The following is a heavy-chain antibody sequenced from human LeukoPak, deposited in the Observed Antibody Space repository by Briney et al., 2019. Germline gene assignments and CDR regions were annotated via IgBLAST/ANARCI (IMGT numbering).Heavy chain of an antibody. Sequence: GGTLRLSCAASGFTFSSYGMSWVRQAPGKGLEWVSSISGSGGSTYYADSVKGRFTISRDNSKNTLWLQMNSLRAEDTAVYYCARQAFGSGSYYDSSYYYYYMDVWGKGTTVTVSS. V-gene: IGHV3-23*01. CDR2: ISGSGGST. D-gene: IGHD3-10*01. CDR1: GFTFSSYG. CDR3: ARQAFGSGSYYDSSYYYYYMDV. J-gene: IGHJ6*03.